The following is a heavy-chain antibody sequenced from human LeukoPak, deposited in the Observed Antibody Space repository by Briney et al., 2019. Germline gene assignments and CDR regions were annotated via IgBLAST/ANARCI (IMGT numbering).Heavy chain of an antibody. CDR2: IRYDGSNK. J-gene: IGHJ6*02. D-gene: IGHD3-10*01. V-gene: IGHV3-30*02. CDR3: AKALRYYGSGSYYPLTLNYYYYGMDV. Sequence: PGGSLRLSCAASGFTFSSYGMHSVCHAPGKGLGRGAFIRYDGSNKYYADSVKGRFTISRDNSKNTLYLQMNSLRAEDTAVYYCAKALRYYGSGSYYPLTLNYYYYGMDVWGQGTTVTVSS. CDR1: GFTFSSYG.